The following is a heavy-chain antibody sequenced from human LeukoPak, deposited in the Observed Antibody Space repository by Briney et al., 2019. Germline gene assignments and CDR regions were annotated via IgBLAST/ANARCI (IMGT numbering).Heavy chain of an antibody. CDR2: ISWNSGSI. J-gene: IGHJ4*02. D-gene: IGHD2-2*02. V-gene: IGHV3-9*01. Sequence: PGRSLRLSCAASGFTFDDYAMHWVRQAPGKGLEWVSGISWNSGSIAYADSVKGRFTISRDNAKNSLYLQMNSLRAEDTAVYYCAKEDRRYCSSTSCYTMDYWGQGTLVTVSS. CDR3: AKEDRRYCSSTSCYTMDY. CDR1: GFTFDDYA.